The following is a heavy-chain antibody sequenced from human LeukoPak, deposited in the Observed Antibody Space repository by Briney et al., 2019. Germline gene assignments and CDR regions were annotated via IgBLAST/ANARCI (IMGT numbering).Heavy chain of an antibody. Sequence: PGGSLRLSCAAAGFTLRTYSMSWVRQAPGTGLEWVSAISASGASTYYADSVKGRFTISRDHSKNTLYLRMNSLKTEDTAVYYCTTEDPFDLWGRGTLVTVSS. CDR1: GFTLRTYS. J-gene: IGHJ2*01. V-gene: IGHV3-23*01. CDR3: TTEDPFDL. CDR2: ISASGAST.